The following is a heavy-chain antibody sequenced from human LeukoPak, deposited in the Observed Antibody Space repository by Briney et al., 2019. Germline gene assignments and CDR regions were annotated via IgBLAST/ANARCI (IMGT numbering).Heavy chain of an antibody. D-gene: IGHD6-19*01. V-gene: IGHV4-4*07. CDR2: IYTSGST. Sequence: SETLSLTCTVSGGSISSYYWSWIRQPAGKGLEWIGRIYTSGSTNYNPSLKSRVTMSVDTSKNQFSLKLSSVAAADTAVYYCARGVAGSWLGAFDIWGQGTMVTVSS. CDR1: GGSISSYY. CDR3: ARGVAGSWLGAFDI. J-gene: IGHJ3*02.